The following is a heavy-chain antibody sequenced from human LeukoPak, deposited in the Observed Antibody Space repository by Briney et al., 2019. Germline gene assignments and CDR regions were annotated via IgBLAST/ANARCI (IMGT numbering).Heavy chain of an antibody. J-gene: IGHJ4*02. D-gene: IGHD2-2*01. V-gene: IGHV4-39*01. CDR2: IYYGGNT. CDR3: ASTPRAVLAAAVGIFFEF. CDR1: GGSISSSSYY. Sequence: TASETLSLTCTVSGGSISSSSYYWGWIRQPPGKGLEWIGSIYYGGNTYYNPSLRSRVTISVDTSKNQFSLKLSSVTAADTALYYCASTPRAVLAAAVGIFFEFWGQGTLVTVSS.